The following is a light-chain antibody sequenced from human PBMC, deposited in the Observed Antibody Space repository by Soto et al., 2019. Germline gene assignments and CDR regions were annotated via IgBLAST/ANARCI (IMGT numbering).Light chain of an antibody. V-gene: IGKV3-20*01. CDR2: GAS. Sequence: EIVLTQSPGTLSLSPGERATLSCRASQSVSSSYFAWYQQKPGQAPRLLIYGASSRATGIPDRFSGSGSGTDVTLPISRLEPEDFAVYYCQQYCSSPQWTFGQGTKVEIK. CDR1: QSVSSSY. J-gene: IGKJ1*01. CDR3: QQYCSSPQWT.